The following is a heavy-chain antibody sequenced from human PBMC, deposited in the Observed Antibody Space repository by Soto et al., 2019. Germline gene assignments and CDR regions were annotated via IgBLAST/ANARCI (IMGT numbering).Heavy chain of an antibody. V-gene: IGHV1-69*13. Sequence: SVKVSCKASGGTFSSYAISWVRQAPGQGLEWMGGIIPIFGTANYAQKFQGRVTITADESTSTAYMELSSLRSEDTAVYYCATGYSSSWPMGRGFYYGMDVWGQGTTVTVSS. CDR3: ATGYSSSWPMGRGFYYGMDV. D-gene: IGHD6-13*01. CDR1: GGTFSSYA. CDR2: IIPIFGTA. J-gene: IGHJ6*02.